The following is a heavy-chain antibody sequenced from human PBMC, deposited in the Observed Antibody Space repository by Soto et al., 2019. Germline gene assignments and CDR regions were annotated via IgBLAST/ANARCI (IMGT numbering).Heavy chain of an antibody. Sequence: ASVKVSCKASGYTFTSYDINWVRQATGQGLEWMGWMNPNSGNAGYAQKFQGRVTMTRNTSISTAYMELSSLRSEDTAVYYCASSPVWFGESRFDPWGQGTLVTVSS. V-gene: IGHV1-8*01. J-gene: IGHJ5*02. D-gene: IGHD3-10*01. CDR2: MNPNSGNA. CDR1: GYTFTSYD. CDR3: ASSPVWFGESRFDP.